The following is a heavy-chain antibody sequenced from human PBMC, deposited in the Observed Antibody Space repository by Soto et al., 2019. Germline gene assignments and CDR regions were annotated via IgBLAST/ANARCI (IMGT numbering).Heavy chain of an antibody. D-gene: IGHD4-17*01. CDR1: GYTFTGYY. CDR2: INPNSGGT. V-gene: IGHV1-2*04. J-gene: IGHJ5*02. Sequence: EASGKVSCKDSGYTFTGYYMHWVRQAPGQGLEWMGWINPNSGGTNYAQKFQGWVTITKDTSKNQVVLTMTNMDPADTATYFCAHRTTTVKWWFDPWGQGTPVTVSS. CDR3: AHRTTTVKWWFDP.